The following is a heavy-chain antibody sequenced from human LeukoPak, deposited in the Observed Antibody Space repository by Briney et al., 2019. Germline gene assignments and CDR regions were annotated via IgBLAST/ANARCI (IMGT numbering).Heavy chain of an antibody. CDR1: GFTFSSYS. Sequence: GGSLRLSCAASGFTFSSYSMNWVRQAPGKGLEWVSYISSSSSTIYYADSVKGRFTISRDNAKNSLYLQMNSLRAEDTAVYNCARSSIAARRGVDYWGQGTLVTVSS. CDR2: ISSSSSTI. V-gene: IGHV3-48*01. D-gene: IGHD6-6*01. J-gene: IGHJ4*02. CDR3: ARSSIAARRGVDY.